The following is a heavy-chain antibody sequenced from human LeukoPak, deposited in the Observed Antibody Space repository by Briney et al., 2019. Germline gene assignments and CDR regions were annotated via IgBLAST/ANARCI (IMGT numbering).Heavy chain of an antibody. CDR3: AKDRAAAKPNWFDP. D-gene: IGHD6-13*01. J-gene: IGHJ5*02. CDR2: ISYDGSNK. CDR1: GFTFSSYA. Sequence: PGRSLRLSCAASGFTFSSYAMHWVHQAPGKGLEWVAVISYDGSNKYYANSVKGRFTISRDNSKNTLYLQMNSLRAEDTAVYYCAKDRAAAKPNWFDPWGQGTLVTVSS. V-gene: IGHV3-30-3*01.